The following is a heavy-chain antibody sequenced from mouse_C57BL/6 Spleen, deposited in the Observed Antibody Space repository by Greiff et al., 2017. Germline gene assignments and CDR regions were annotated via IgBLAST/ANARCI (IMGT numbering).Heavy chain of an antibody. CDR1: GYTFTSYW. CDR2: MNPSGGYT. CDR3: AREEDYYYGSSFYAMDD. J-gene: IGHJ4*01. Sequence: VQLQQSGAELAKPGASVTLSCKASGYTFTSYWMHWVNQRPGQGLEWIGYMNPSGGYTKYNQKIKDKATLTADKSSSTAYMQLSSLTYEDSAVYYCAREEDYYYGSSFYAMDDWGQGTSVTVSS. V-gene: IGHV1-7*01. D-gene: IGHD1-1*01.